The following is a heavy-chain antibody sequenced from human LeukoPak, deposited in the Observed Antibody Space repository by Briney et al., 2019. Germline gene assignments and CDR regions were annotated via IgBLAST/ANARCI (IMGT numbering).Heavy chain of an antibody. V-gene: IGHV3-21*01. CDR3: ARDAYSSSPKPDY. CDR1: GFTFSSYS. Sequence: SGGSLRLTCAASGFTFSSYSMNWVRQAPGKGLEWVSSISSSSSYIYYADSVKGRFTTSRDNAKNTLYLQMNSLRAEDTAVYYCARDAYSSSPKPDYWGQGTLVTVSS. CDR2: ISSSSSYI. J-gene: IGHJ4*02. D-gene: IGHD6-6*01.